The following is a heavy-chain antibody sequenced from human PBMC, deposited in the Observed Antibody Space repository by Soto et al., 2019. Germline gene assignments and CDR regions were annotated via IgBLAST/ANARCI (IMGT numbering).Heavy chain of an antibody. J-gene: IGHJ4*02. CDR3: ARGRWSTFDY. D-gene: IGHD2-15*01. CDR1: GGGVASNTIA. V-gene: IGHV6-1*01. Sequence: QSLSVTCAFSGGGVASNTIACDWFRQSPWRGLEWLGRTYYRSKWYNEYAVSVRSRITINLDTSKNQFSLQLNSVTPEDTAVYYCARGRWSTFDYWGQGTVVTVSS. CDR2: TYYRSKWYN.